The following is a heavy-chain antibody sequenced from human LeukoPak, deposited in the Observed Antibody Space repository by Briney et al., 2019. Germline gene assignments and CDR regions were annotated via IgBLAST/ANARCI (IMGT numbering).Heavy chain of an antibody. CDR2: INGDGTTT. J-gene: IGHJ4*02. Sequence: GGSLRLSCAASGFNFNKYWMHWVRQAPGKGLVWVSRINGDGTTTSYADSVKGGFTMSRDNAKNTLYLQMSGLRAEDTAVYYYATGNYYDSRGYYTFGHWGQGTLVTVSS. D-gene: IGHD3-22*01. CDR3: ATGNYYDSRGYYTFGH. CDR1: GFNFNKYW. V-gene: IGHV3-74*01.